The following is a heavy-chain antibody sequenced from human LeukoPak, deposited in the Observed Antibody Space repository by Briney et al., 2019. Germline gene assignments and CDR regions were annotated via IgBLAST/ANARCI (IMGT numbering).Heavy chain of an antibody. V-gene: IGHV1-18*04. CDR1: GYTFTSYG. CDR2: ISAYNGNT. CDR3: ARWRSYGWGSYRYRDGDY. J-gene: IGHJ4*02. Sequence: GASVKVSCKASGYTFTSYGISWVRQAPGQGLEWMGWISAYNGNTNYAQKLQGRVTMTTDTSTSTAYMELRSLRSDDTAVYYCARWRSYGWGSYRYRDGDYWGQGTLVTVSS. D-gene: IGHD3-16*02.